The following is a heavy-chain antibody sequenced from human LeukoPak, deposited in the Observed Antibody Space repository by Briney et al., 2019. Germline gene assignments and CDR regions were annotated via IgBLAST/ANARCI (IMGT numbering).Heavy chain of an antibody. D-gene: IGHD3-3*01. Sequence: GASVKVSCKASGYTFTGYYMHWVRQAPGQGLEWMGWINPNSGGTNYAQKFQGRVTVTRDTSISTAYMELSRLRSDDTAVYYCARVDGVAGMEFDYWGQGTLVTVSS. CDR2: INPNSGGT. V-gene: IGHV1-2*02. J-gene: IGHJ4*02. CDR1: GYTFTGYY. CDR3: ARVDGVAGMEFDY.